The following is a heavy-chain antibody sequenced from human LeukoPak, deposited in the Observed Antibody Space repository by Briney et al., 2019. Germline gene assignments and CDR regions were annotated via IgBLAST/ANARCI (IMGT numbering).Heavy chain of an antibody. CDR3: ARDSDYYDSSGPLYFQH. Sequence: PGGSLRLSCAASGFTVSSNYMSWVRQAPGKGLEWVSVIYSDGSTYYADSVKGRFTISRDNSKNTLYLQMNSLRAEDTAVYYCARDSDYYDSSGPLYFQHWGQGTLVTVSS. D-gene: IGHD3-22*01. V-gene: IGHV3-53*05. CDR1: GFTVSSNY. J-gene: IGHJ1*01. CDR2: IYSDGST.